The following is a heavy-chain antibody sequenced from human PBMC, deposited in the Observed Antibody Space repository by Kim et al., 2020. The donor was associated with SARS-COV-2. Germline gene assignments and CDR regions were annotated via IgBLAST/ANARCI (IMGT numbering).Heavy chain of an antibody. V-gene: IGHV1-3*01. CDR3: AREVGIVATISYWYFDL. D-gene: IGHD5-12*01. J-gene: IGHJ2*01. Sequence: FQGRVTITRDTSASTAYMELSSLRSEDTAVYYCAREVGIVATISYWYFDLWGRGTLVTVSS.